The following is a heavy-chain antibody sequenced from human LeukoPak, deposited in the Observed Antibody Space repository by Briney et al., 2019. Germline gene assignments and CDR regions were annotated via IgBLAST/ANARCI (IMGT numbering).Heavy chain of an antibody. CDR2: IIPIFGTA. V-gene: IGHV1-69*13. J-gene: IGHJ6*03. CDR3: ARPHSGSPGGDYYYYMDV. Sequence: GASVKVSCKASGYTFTSYDINWVRQVPGQGLEWMGGIIPIFGTANYAQKFQGRVTITADESTSTAYMELSSLRSEDTAVYYCARPHSGSPGGDYYYYMDVWGKGTTVTVSS. D-gene: IGHD1-26*01. CDR1: GYTFTSYD.